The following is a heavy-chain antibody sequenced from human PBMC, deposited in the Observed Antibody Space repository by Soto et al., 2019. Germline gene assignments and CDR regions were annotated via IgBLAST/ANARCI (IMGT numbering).Heavy chain of an antibody. Sequence: QITLKESGPTLVNPTQTVTLTCTFSGFSLSTTAVGVGWIRQPPGKALEWLAVIYWDEDKRYSPSLKSRLTITKDTSNNQVVLTMSNMGPVDTATYYCAHLHYWDATLGYWGQGILVTVSS. CDR1: GFSLSTTAVG. D-gene: IGHD1-1*01. J-gene: IGHJ4*02. CDR2: IYWDEDK. V-gene: IGHV2-5*02. CDR3: AHLHYWDATLGY.